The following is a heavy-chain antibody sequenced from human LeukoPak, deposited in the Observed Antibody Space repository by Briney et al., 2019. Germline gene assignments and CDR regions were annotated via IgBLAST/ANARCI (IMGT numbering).Heavy chain of an antibody. V-gene: IGHV4-34*01. CDR1: GGYFCGYY. Sequence: SETLSLTCTVYGGYFCGYYWSWIRQPPGKGLEWIGEINHSGSTNYNPSLKSRVTISVDTSKNQFSLILTSVTAADTAVYYCARQTGAGLFILPGGQGTLVTVSS. CDR2: INHSGST. J-gene: IGHJ4*02. CDR3: ARQTGAGLFILP. D-gene: IGHD3-3*01.